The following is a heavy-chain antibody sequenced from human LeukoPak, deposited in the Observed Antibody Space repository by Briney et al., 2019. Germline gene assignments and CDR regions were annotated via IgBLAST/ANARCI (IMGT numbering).Heavy chain of an antibody. D-gene: IGHD4-23*01. CDR2: VYSSGST. CDR1: GGSINSYY. V-gene: IGHV4-4*07. CDR3: ARGGKATVVTM. J-gene: IGHJ4*02. Sequence: SETLSLTCTVSGGSINSYYWSWIRQPAGKGLAWIGRVYSSGSTNYNPSLKSRVSMSVDTSKNQFSLKLTSVTAADTAVYYCARGGKATVVTMWGQGILVTVSS.